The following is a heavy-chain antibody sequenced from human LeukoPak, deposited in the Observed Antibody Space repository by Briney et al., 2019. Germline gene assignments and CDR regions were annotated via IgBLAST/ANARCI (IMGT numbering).Heavy chain of an antibody. Sequence: SETLSLTCTVSGGSISSYYWSWIRQPPGKGLEWIGYIYYSGSTNYNPSLKSRVTISVDTSKNQLSLKLSSVTAADTAVYYCASTYYYDSSGYYDYYYGMDVWGQGTTVTVSS. CDR3: ASTYYYDSSGYYDYYYGMDV. J-gene: IGHJ6*02. D-gene: IGHD3-22*01. CDR2: IYYSGST. CDR1: GGSISSYY. V-gene: IGHV4-59*08.